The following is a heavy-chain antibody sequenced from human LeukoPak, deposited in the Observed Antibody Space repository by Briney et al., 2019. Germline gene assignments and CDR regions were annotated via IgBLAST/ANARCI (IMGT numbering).Heavy chain of an antibody. D-gene: IGHD6-19*01. CDR2: FDPEDGET. V-gene: IGHV1-24*01. CDR3: ATYGYRSGGYYFDY. J-gene: IGHJ4*02. CDR1: GHTLTELS. Sequence: GASVKVSCKVSGHTLTELSMHWVRQAPGKGLEWMGGFDPEDGETIYAQKFQGRVTMTEDTSTETAYMELSSVRSEDTAVYSCATYGYRSGGYYFDYWGQGTLVTVSS.